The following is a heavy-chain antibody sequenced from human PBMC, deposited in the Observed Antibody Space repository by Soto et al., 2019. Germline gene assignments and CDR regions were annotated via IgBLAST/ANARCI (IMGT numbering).Heavy chain of an antibody. J-gene: IGHJ4*02. CDR3: ARASYSSSSYYFDY. V-gene: IGHV3-33*01. CDR1: GFTFSSYG. D-gene: IGHD6-6*01. CDR2: IWYDGSNK. Sequence: GGSLRLSCAASGFTFSSYGMHWVRQAPGKGLEWVAVIWYDGSNKYYADSVKGRFTISRDNSKNTLYLQMNSLRAEDTAVYYCARASYSSSSYYFDYRGQGTLVTVSS.